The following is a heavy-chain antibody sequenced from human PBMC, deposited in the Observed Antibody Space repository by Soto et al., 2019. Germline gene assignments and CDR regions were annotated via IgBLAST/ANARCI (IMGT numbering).Heavy chain of an antibody. D-gene: IGHD6-19*01. CDR2: IYYSGST. CDR1: GGSISVADYY. Sequence: PSETLSLTCTVSGGSISVADYYWGWIRQPPGKGLEWIGSIYYSGSTYYNPSLKSRVTISVDTSKNQFSLKLSSVTAADTAVYYCARPNSGWYSDWGQGTLVTVSS. V-gene: IGHV4-39*01. CDR3: ARPNSGWYSD. J-gene: IGHJ4*02.